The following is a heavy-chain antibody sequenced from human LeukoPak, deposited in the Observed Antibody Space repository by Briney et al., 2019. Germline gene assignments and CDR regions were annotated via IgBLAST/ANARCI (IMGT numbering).Heavy chain of an antibody. J-gene: IGHJ4*02. V-gene: IGHV3-7*01. CDR3: ARIYCSSISCHFDY. Sequence: GGSLRLSCAASGFTFSSYWMSWVRQAPGRGLDWVANIKQGGSEKYYVDSVKGRFTISRDDAKSSLYLQMNSLRAEDTAVYYCARIYCSSISCHFDYWGQGTLVTASS. CDR1: GFTFSSYW. D-gene: IGHD2-2*01. CDR2: IKQGGSEK.